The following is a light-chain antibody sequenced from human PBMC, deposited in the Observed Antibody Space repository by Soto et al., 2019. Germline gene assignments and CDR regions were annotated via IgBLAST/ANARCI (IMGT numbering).Light chain of an antibody. J-gene: IGKJ4*01. CDR2: AAS. CDR1: QGISSY. CDR3: QQRKDYPLT. V-gene: IGKV1-9*01. Sequence: DIQLTQSPSFLSACVGDRVTITCRASQGISSYLAWFQQKPGRAPKLLLYAASTLQSGVPSRFSGSGSGTEFTLTISSLQTEEFATYYCQQRKDYPLTVGGGTKVDIK.